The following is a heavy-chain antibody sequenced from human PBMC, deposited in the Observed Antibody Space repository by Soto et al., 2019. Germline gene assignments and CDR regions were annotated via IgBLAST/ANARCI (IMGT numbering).Heavy chain of an antibody. CDR2: INSDGSST. D-gene: IGHD1-26*01. CDR1: GFTFSNYW. CDR3: ARVWWELASFDY. V-gene: IGHV3-74*01. Sequence: LRLSCAASGFTFSNYWMHWVRQAPGKGLVWVSRINSDGSSTSYADSVKGRFTISRDNAKNTLYLQMNSLRAEDTAVYYCARVWWELASFDYWGQGTLVTVSS. J-gene: IGHJ4*02.